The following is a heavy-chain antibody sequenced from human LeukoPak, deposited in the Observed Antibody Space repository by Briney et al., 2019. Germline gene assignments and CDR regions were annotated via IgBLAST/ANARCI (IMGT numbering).Heavy chain of an antibody. J-gene: IGHJ4*02. D-gene: IGHD6-6*01. V-gene: IGHV3-48*03. CDR3: ARELISSSSVLLPDY. CDR2: ISSSGSTI. Sequence: PGGSLRLSCAASGFTFSSYEMNWVRQAPGKGLEWVSYISSSGSTIYYADSVKGRFTISRDNAKNSLYLQMNSLRAEDTAVYYCARELISSSSVLLPDYWGQGTLVTVSS. CDR1: GFTFSSYE.